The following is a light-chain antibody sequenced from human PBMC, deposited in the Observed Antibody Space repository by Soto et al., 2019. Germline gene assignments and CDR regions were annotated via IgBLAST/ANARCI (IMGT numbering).Light chain of an antibody. Sequence: QAVVTQPRSVSGSPGQSVTISCTGTSSDVGGYNYVSWCQQHPGKAPKLMIYDVSKRPSGVPDRFSGSKSGNTASLTISGLQAEDEADYYCCSYAGSYTYVFGTGTQLTVL. CDR3: CSYAGSYTYV. CDR2: DVS. CDR1: SSDVGGYNY. V-gene: IGLV2-11*01. J-gene: IGLJ1*01.